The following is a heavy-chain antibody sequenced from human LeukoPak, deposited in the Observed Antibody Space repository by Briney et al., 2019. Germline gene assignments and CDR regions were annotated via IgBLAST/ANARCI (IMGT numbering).Heavy chain of an antibody. CDR3: AILRQTWEDAFDI. CDR2: ISYDGSNK. CDR1: GFTFSSYG. J-gene: IGHJ3*02. V-gene: IGHV3-30*03. D-gene: IGHD1-26*01. Sequence: GGSLRLSCAASGFTFSSYGMHWVRQAPGKGLEWVAVISYDGSNKYYADSVKGRFTISRDNSKNTLYLQMNSLRTEDTAVYYCAILRQTWEDAFDIWGQGTMVTVSS.